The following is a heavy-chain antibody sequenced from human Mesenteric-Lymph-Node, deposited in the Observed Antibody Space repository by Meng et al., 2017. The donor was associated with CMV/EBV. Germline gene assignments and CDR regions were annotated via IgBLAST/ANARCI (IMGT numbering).Heavy chain of an antibody. CDR1: GYTFTDYV. CDR3: VRQTTTHFDP. Sequence: VSCKTSGYTFTDYVMHWVRQAPGQGLEWMGWINPSSGDTKYAQKFQDWVTMTRDTSINAAYMELSRLRSDDTAVYYCVRQTTTHFDPWGQGTLVTVSS. V-gene: IGHV1-2*04. D-gene: IGHD4-17*01. J-gene: IGHJ5*02. CDR2: INPSSGDT.